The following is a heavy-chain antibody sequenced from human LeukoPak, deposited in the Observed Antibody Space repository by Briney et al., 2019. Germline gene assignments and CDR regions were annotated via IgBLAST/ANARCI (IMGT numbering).Heavy chain of an antibody. Sequence: GGSLRLSCAASKFTFSSYWMSWVRQAPGKGLEWVANIKQDGSVQFYMDSLKGRFSVSRDNAKNSLYLQMNGLRVEDTAVYYCTRLQIAVAGPNWLDPWGQGTLVTVSS. CDR3: TRLQIAVAGPNWLDP. CDR1: KFTFSSYW. CDR2: IKQDGSVQ. J-gene: IGHJ5*02. V-gene: IGHV3-7*01. D-gene: IGHD6-19*01.